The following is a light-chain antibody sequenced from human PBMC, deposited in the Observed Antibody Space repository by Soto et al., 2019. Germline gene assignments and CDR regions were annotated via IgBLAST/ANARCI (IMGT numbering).Light chain of an antibody. CDR3: QQYNSG. J-gene: IGKJ1*01. V-gene: IGKV1-5*03. Sequence: IQKTQSPSTLSASVGDTVTITCRASHTISRWMAWYQHKPGKAPKLLIYKASSLESGVPSRFSGSGSGTEFTLTISSLQPDDFATYYCQQYNSGFGQGTKVEVK. CDR1: HTISRW. CDR2: KAS.